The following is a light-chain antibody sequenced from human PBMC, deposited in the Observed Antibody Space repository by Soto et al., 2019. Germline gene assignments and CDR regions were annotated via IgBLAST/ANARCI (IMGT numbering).Light chain of an antibody. CDR3: QQRSDWPPIT. V-gene: IGKV3-11*01. CDR1: QSVRSR. J-gene: IGKJ5*01. CDR2: DAS. Sequence: DTVLTQSPATLSLSPRETATLSCRASQSVRSRLAGYQQRPGQPPRILIYDASYRATGVPLRFSGSGSGTEFTLTISSLESGDSAIYYCQQRSDWPPITFGQGTRLEIK.